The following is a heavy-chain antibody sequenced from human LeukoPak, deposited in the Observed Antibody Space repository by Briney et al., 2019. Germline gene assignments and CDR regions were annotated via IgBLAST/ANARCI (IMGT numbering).Heavy chain of an antibody. J-gene: IGHJ4*02. Sequence: GKSLRLSCAASGFAFSSYGVHWVRQAPGKGLEWVAVISYDGSNKYYADSVKGRFTISRDNSKNTLYLQMNSLRAEDTAVYYCAKAPIAAAGIYYFDYWGQGTLVTVSS. CDR3: AKAPIAAAGIYYFDY. V-gene: IGHV3-30*18. CDR1: GFAFSSYG. D-gene: IGHD6-13*01. CDR2: ISYDGSNK.